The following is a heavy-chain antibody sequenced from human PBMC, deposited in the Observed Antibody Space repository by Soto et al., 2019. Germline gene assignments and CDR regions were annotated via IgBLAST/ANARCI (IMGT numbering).Heavy chain of an antibody. Sequence: SETLSLTCTVSGGSISSGDYYWSWIRQPPGKGLEWIGYIYYSGSTYYNPSLKSRVTLSVDTSKNQLSLKLNSVTAADTAVYYCARHPRDDCNYGGSGIFDYWGQGTQVTVSS. CDR1: GGSISSGDYY. CDR2: IYYSGST. V-gene: IGHV4-30-4*01. CDR3: ARHPRDDCNYGGSGIFDY. J-gene: IGHJ4*02. D-gene: IGHD2-21*02.